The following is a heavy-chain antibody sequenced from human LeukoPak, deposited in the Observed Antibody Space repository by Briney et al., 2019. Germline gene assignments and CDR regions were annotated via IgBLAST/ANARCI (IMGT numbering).Heavy chain of an antibody. CDR3: ARASYSSKPENYGMDV. CDR1: GGSTSSGNYY. J-gene: IGHJ6*02. Sequence: KPSETLSLTCTVSGGSTSSGNYYWGWIRQPPGKGLEWIGGISSSGNTYYNPSLKSRITISVDTSKNQFSLKLSSVTAADTAVYYCARASYSSKPENYGMDVWGQGTTVTVSS. CDR2: ISSSGNT. V-gene: IGHV4-39*07. D-gene: IGHD6-13*01.